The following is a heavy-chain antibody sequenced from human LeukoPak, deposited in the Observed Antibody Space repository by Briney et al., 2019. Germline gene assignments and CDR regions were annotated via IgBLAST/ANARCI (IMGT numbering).Heavy chain of an antibody. V-gene: IGHV4-59*05. J-gene: IGHJ6*03. CDR2: IFYSGST. D-gene: IGHD3-3*01. Sequence: SETLSLTCTVSGGSISSYYWSWIRQPPGKGLEWIGSIFYSGSTSYNPSFKSRVTISVDTSKNQFSLKLSSVTAADTAVYYCARVGGGYYDFWSGYSPSHYYYYMDVWGKGTTVTVSS. CDR3: ARVGGGYYDFWSGYSPSHYYYYMDV. CDR1: GGSISSYY.